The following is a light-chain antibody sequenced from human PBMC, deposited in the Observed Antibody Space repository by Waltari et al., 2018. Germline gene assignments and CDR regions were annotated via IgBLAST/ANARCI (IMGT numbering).Light chain of an antibody. Sequence: DIQMTQSPASLSASVGARVTITFRASQTITSYLNWYQHRPGKPPQLLIFAASRLQNGVPSRFSGSGSGTTFSLTISNVQPEDFATYFCQQTYSSPYTFGQGTKVDIQ. CDR1: QTITSY. V-gene: IGKV1-39*01. CDR3: QQTYSSPYT. J-gene: IGKJ2*01. CDR2: AAS.